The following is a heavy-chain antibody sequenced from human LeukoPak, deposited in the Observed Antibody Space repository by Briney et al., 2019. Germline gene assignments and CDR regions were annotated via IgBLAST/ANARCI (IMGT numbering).Heavy chain of an antibody. V-gene: IGHV3-30*18. CDR3: AKDLGYCSGGSCYYYGMDV. CDR2: ISYDGSNK. D-gene: IGHD2-15*01. CDR1: GFTFSSYG. J-gene: IGHJ6*02. Sequence: GGSLRLSCAASGFTFSSYGMHWVRQAPGKGLEWVAVISYDGSNKYYTDSVKGRFTISRDNSKNTLYLQMNSLRAEDTAVYYCAKDLGYCSGGSCYYYGMDVWGQGTTVTVSS.